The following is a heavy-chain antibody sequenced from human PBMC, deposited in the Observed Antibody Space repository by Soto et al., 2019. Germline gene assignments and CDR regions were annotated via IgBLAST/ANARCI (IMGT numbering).Heavy chain of an antibody. Sequence: ASAKVSCKASGYTFTSYGISWVRQAPGQGLEWMGWISAYNGNTNYAQKLQGRVTMTTDTSTSTAYMELRSLRSDDTAVYYCARMEDIVAVPRDYYYYYYYMDVWGKGTTVTVSS. CDR2: ISAYNGNT. CDR3: ARMEDIVAVPRDYYYYYYYMDV. D-gene: IGHD2-2*01. J-gene: IGHJ6*03. V-gene: IGHV1-18*01. CDR1: GYTFTSYG.